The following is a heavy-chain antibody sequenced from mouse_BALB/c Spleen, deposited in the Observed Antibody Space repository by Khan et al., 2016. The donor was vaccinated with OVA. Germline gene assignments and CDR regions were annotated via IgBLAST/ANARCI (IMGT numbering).Heavy chain of an antibody. D-gene: IGHD1-2*01. J-gene: IGHJ3*01. V-gene: IGHV2-6-7*01. Sequence: QVQLKQSGPGLVAPSQSLSITCTVSGFSLTDYGINWIRQPPGKGLEWLGMIWGDGSTDYNSALKSRLSIRKDNSKSQVFLKMNSLQTDDTARFYCARDLRRGGFAYWGQGTLVTVSA. CDR2: IWGDGST. CDR1: GFSLTDYG. CDR3: ARDLRRGGFAY.